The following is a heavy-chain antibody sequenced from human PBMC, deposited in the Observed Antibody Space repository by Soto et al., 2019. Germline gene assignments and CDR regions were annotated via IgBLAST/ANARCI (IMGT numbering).Heavy chain of an antibody. D-gene: IGHD1-1*01. CDR3: ARTDAYNSSFFDS. CDR2: IYHTGRT. V-gene: IGHV4-31*03. CDR1: GDSVNSAY. Sequence: QVQLQDMGPGLVKPSQTLTISCTVSGDSVNSAYWSWIRQLPGKGLEWMGNIYHTGRTFYNPSLKSRVAISIDTSKPVFSLKMRSVTAADSAVYYCARTDAYNSSFFDSWGQGTVVTVSS. J-gene: IGHJ4*02.